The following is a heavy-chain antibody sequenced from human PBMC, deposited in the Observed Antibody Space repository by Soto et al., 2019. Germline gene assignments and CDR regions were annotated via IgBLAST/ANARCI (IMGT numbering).Heavy chain of an antibody. CDR2: IRNSGGFT. V-gene: IGHV3-23*01. J-gene: IGHJ4*02. CDR1: GFTFNNYA. Sequence: VQLLESGGGLVQPGGSLRLSCAASGFTFNNYAMNWVRQAPGKGLEWVSAIRNSGGFTYYADSVKGRFTISRDNSKNTVYVHMNSLSAEDTALYYCAKDYFEISGPYFFDYWGQGTLVTVSS. CDR3: AKDYFEISGPYFFDY. D-gene: IGHD6-25*01.